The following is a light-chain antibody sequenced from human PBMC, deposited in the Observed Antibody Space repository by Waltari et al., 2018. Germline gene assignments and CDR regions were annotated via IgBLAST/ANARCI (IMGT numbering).Light chain of an antibody. V-gene: IGLV1-40*01. CDR3: QSYDSSRSGSEV. Sequence: QSVLTQPPSVSGAPGQRVTIPCTGPSFNIGAGYDVFWYQQLAGTAPRLLIYGDNTRPSGVPDRFSGSKSGTSASLAITGLQAEDEADYYCQSYDSSRSGSEVFGTGTKVTVL. J-gene: IGLJ1*01. CDR1: SFNIGAGYD. CDR2: GDN.